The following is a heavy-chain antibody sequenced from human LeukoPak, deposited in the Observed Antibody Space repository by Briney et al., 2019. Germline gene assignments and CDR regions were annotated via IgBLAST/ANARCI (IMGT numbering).Heavy chain of an antibody. CDR2: IYYSGST. CDR1: GGSFSGYY. V-gene: IGHV4-59*01. D-gene: IGHD2-15*01. J-gene: IGHJ4*02. Sequence: KASETLSLTCAVYGGSFSGYYWSWIRQPPGEGLEWIGYIYYSGSTNYHPSLKSRVTMSVDTSKNQFSLNLSSVTAADTAVYYCARGATAYYFDYWGQGTLVTVSS. CDR3: ARGATAYYFDY.